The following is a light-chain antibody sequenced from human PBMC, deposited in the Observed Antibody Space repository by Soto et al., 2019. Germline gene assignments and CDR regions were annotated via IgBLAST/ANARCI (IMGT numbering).Light chain of an antibody. Sequence: QSVLTQPASVSGSPGQSITISCTGTSSDVGNYNLVSWYQQHPGKAPQLIIYEGIKRPSGVSHRFSGSKSGNTASLTISGLQAEDDADFYCCSYAGVSTYVFGTGTKLPVL. CDR1: SSDVGNYNL. J-gene: IGLJ1*01. CDR2: EGI. CDR3: CSYAGVSTYV. V-gene: IGLV2-23*01.